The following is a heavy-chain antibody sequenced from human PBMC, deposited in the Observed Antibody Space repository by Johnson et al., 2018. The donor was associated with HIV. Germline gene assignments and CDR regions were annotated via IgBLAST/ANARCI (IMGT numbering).Heavy chain of an antibody. V-gene: IGHV3-30*02. CDR2: IRSDGSNK. D-gene: IGHD1-26*01. CDR1: GFTFSSYG. J-gene: IGHJ3*02. Sequence: QVLLVESGGGVVQPGGSLRLSCVASGFTFSSYGMHWVRQAPGKGLEWVAFIRSDGSNKYYADSVKGRFTISRDNSKNTLYLQMNSLTAEDTAVYYCAKLVGATHPLDIWGQGTMVTVSS. CDR3: AKLVGATHPLDI.